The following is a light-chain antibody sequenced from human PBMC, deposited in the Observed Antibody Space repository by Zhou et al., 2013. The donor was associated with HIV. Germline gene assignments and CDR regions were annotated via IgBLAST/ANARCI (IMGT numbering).Light chain of an antibody. CDR2: DAS. CDR1: QDISNY. V-gene: IGKV1-33*01. Sequence: DIQMTQSPSSLSASVGDRVTITCQASQDISNYLNWYQQKPGKTPKLLIYDASHLATGVPSRFSGSGSGTDFSFTISSLQPEDIATYYCQQYDHLPPFTFGPGTKVHIK. J-gene: IGKJ3*01. CDR3: QQYDHLPPFT.